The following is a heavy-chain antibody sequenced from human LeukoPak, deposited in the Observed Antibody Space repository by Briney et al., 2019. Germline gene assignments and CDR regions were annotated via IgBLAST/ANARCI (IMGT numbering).Heavy chain of an antibody. D-gene: IGHD2-2*01. J-gene: IGHJ4*02. CDR1: GGSISSYY. Sequence: SETLSLTCTVSGGSISSYYWSWIRQTPGKELEWIGYIYDSGSTNYNPSLKSRVTISVDTSKNQFSLKLSAVTAADTAVYYCAREYCSSTSCYYFDYWGQGTLVTVSS. CDR3: AREYCSSTSCYYFDY. V-gene: IGHV4-59*01. CDR2: IYDSGST.